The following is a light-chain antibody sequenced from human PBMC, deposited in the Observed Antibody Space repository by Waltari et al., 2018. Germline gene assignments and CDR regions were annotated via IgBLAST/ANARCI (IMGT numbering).Light chain of an antibody. CDR2: GAS. V-gene: IGKV3-20*01. Sequence: EIVLTQSPGTLSLSPGERAPLSCRASPSVSSSFLAWYQQKPGQTPRLLIYGASSRATGIPDRFSGSGSGTDFTLTISRLEPEDFAVYYCQQYSTSPTWTFGQGTKVEIK. CDR3: QQYSTSPTWT. J-gene: IGKJ1*01. CDR1: PSVSSSF.